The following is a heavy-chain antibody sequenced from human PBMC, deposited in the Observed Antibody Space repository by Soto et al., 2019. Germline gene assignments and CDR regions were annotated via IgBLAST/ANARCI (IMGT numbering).Heavy chain of an antibody. CDR2: IIPIFGTA. V-gene: IGHV1-69*01. Sequence: QVQLVQSGAEVKKPGSSVKVSCKASGGTFSSYAISWVRQAPGQGLEWMGGIIPIFGTANYAQKFQGRVTITADESTSTAYMELSSLRSEDTAVYYCARELWDGVPNYYYYGMDVWGQGTTVTVSS. CDR3: ARELWDGVPNYYYYGMDV. J-gene: IGHJ6*02. CDR1: GGTFSSYA. D-gene: IGHD2-21*01.